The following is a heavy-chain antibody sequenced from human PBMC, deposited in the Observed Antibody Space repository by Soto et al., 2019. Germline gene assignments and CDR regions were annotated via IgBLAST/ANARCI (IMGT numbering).Heavy chain of an antibody. V-gene: IGHV4-59*01. Sequence: SETLSLTCTVSGGSISSYYWSWVRQPPGKGLEWIGYIYYSGFTNYNPSLKSRVTISVDTSKNQFSLKLSSVTAADTAVYYCVKHRGNPSGAFDIWGQGTMVTVSS. CDR1: GGSISSYY. J-gene: IGHJ3*02. D-gene: IGHD3-10*01. CDR2: IYYSGFT. CDR3: VKHRGNPSGAFDI.